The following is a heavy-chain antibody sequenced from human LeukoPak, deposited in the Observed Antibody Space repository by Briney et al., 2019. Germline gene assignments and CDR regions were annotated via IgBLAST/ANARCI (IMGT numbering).Heavy chain of an antibody. CDR3: ARAYYDILTGYFLPFDY. D-gene: IGHD3-9*01. V-gene: IGHV1-8*01. CDR2: MNPNSGNI. J-gene: IGHJ4*02. CDR1: GYTFTSYD. Sequence: ASVKVSCKASGYTFTSYDINWVRQATGQGLEWMGWMNPNSGNIGYAQKFQGRVTMTRNTSISTAYMELSSLRSEDTAVYYCARAYYDILTGYFLPFDYWGQGTLVTVPS.